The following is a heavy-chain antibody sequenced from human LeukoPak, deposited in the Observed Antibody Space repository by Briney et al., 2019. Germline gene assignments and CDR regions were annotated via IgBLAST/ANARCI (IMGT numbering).Heavy chain of an antibody. CDR2: IYHSGST. CDR3: ARHATHRSRDGYPSGNYYYYYMDV. J-gene: IGHJ6*03. D-gene: IGHD5-24*01. CDR1: GGSISSSNW. V-gene: IGHV4-4*02. Sequence: PSGTLSLTCAVSGGSISSSNWWSWVRQPPGKGLEWIGEIYHSGSTNYNPSLKSRVTISVDKSKNQFSLKLSSVTAADTAVYYCARHATHRSRDGYPSGNYYYYYMDVWGKGTTVTISS.